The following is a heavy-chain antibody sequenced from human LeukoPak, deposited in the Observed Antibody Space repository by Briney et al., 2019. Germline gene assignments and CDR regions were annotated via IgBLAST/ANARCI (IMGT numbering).Heavy chain of an antibody. J-gene: IGHJ3*02. D-gene: IGHD2-21*02. CDR2: IKQDGSEK. Sequence: GGSLRLSCASSGFTYSSYWMSGVRHAPGKGLEWVANIKQDGSEKYYVDSVKGRFTISRDNATNSLYLQMNSLRAEDTAVYYCARRGDWDAFDIWGQGTMVTVSS. CDR1: GFTYSSYW. CDR3: ARRGDWDAFDI. V-gene: IGHV3-7*01.